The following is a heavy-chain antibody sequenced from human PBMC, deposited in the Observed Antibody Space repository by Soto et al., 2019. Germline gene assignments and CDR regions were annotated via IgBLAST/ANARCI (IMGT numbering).Heavy chain of an antibody. D-gene: IGHD6-13*01. CDR2: IYYSGST. J-gene: IGHJ3*02. V-gene: IGHV4-31*03. CDR3: ARRAAAGPNDAFDI. CDR1: GGSISSGGYY. Sequence: QVQLQESGPGLVKPSQTLSLTCTVSGGSISSGGYYWSWIRQHPGKGLEWIGYIYYSGSTYYNPSLKCRVTISVDTSKNQFPLKLGSVAAADTAVYYCARRAAAGPNDAFDIWGQGTKVAVSS.